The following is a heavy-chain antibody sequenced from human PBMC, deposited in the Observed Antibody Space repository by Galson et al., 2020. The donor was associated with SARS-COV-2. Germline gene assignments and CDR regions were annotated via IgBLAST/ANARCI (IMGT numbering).Heavy chain of an antibody. D-gene: IGHD2-2*01. V-gene: IGHV1-18*04. Sequence: ASVKVSCKASGYTFTNYGITWVRQAPGQGLEWMGWISGHSGKTNYIQKLLGRVTMTTDTSTSTAYLELRSLSSDDTAMYYCVRDPYCSSTNCYGRHTYYDILSGSHRRFSDYGMDVWGQGTTVTVS. CDR2: ISGHSGKT. CDR1: GYTFTNYG. J-gene: IGHJ6*02. CDR3: VRDPYCSSTNCYGRHTYYDILSGSHRRFSDYGMDV.